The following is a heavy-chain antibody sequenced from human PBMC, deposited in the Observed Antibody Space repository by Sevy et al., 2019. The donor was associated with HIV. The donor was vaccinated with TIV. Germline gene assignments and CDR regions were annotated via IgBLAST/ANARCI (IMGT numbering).Heavy chain of an antibody. CDR2: LSAGGGST. J-gene: IGHJ3*02. Sequence: QLGGSLRLSCGASGFIFSSYAMSWVRQAPGKGLEWVSGLSAGGGSTNYADSVKGRFSISRDNSKNTLYLQMSSLRAEDTAVYYCAKDRVWELGDAFDMWGQGTMVTVSS. V-gene: IGHV3-23*01. CDR3: AKDRVWELGDAFDM. CDR1: GFIFSSYA. D-gene: IGHD1-26*01.